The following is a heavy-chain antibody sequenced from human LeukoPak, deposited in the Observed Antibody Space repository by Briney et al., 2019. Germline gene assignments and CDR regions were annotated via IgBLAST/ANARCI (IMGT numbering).Heavy chain of an antibody. CDR1: GFVFNSYE. CDR2: ITGRGNTI. Sequence: GGSLRLSCVASGFVFNSYEMSWVRQAPGKGLEWLSYITGRGNTIYYADSVRGRFTISRDNAKLSPYLQMNTLRAEDTAIYYCARSLGPTKPFDFWGKGTPVTVSS. V-gene: IGHV3-48*03. CDR3: ARSLGPTKPFDF. D-gene: IGHD5-24*01. J-gene: IGHJ4*02.